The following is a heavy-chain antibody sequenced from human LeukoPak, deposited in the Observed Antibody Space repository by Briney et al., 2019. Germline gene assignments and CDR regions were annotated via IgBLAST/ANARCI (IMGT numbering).Heavy chain of an antibody. V-gene: IGHV3-48*01. J-gene: IGHJ2*01. CDR1: GFTFSIHG. Sequence: HTGGSLRLSCGPSGFTFSIHGMIWVRQAPAKGLEWVSYISPRSSTIYYADSVQGRFTSSRDDAKNSLYLQMHSLRAEDTAVYYCARVRGPTVTTWYFDLWGRGTLVTVSS. D-gene: IGHD4-17*01. CDR2: ISPRSSTI. CDR3: ARVRGPTVTTWYFDL.